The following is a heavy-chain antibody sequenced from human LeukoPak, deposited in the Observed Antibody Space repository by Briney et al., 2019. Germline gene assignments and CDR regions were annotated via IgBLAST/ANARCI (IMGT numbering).Heavy chain of an antibody. V-gene: IGHV4-31*03. J-gene: IGHJ4*02. D-gene: IGHD6-19*01. CDR3: ARGGYSSGWHEGDYYFDY. Sequence: SQTLSLTCTVSGGSISSGGYYWSWIRQHPGKGLEWIGYIYYSGSTYYNPSLKSRVTISVDTSKNQFSLKLSSVTAADTAVYYCARGGYSSGWHEGDYYFDYWGQGTLVTVSS. CDR2: IYYSGST. CDR1: GGSISSGGYY.